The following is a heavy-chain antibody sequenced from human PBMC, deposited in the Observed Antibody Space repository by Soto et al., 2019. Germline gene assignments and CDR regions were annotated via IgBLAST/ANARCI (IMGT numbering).Heavy chain of an antibody. CDR3: ARDVRYDYVWGSYRFNWFDP. V-gene: IGHV4-61*01. J-gene: IGHJ5*02. Sequence: QVQLQESGPGLVKPSETLSLTCTVSGGSVSSGSYYWSWIRQPPGTGLEWIGYIYYSGSTNYNPSLKSRVTISVDTSKNQFSLKLSSVTAADTAVYYCARDVRYDYVWGSYRFNWFDPWGQGTLVTVSS. CDR1: GGSVSSGSYY. D-gene: IGHD3-16*02. CDR2: IYYSGST.